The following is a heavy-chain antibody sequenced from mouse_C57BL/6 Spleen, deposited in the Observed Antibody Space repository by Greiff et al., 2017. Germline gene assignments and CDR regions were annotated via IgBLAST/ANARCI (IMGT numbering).Heavy chain of an antibody. D-gene: IGHD1-1*01. CDR2: IWPGGGT. V-gene: IGHV2-9-1*01. CDR1: GFSLTSYA. J-gene: IGHJ1*03. Sequence: VQLQQSGPGLVAPSQSLSITCTVSGFSLTSYAISWVRQPPGKGLEWIGVIWPGGGTNDNSAIKSRLSINKDNSNSQAFLKMNSLQTDDTARYYCARDEEGEYYGSSYSWNFDVWGTGTTVTVSS. CDR3: ARDEEGEYYGSSYSWNFDV.